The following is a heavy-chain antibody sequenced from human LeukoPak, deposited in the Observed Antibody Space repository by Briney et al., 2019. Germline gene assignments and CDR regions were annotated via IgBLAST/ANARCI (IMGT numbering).Heavy chain of an antibody. Sequence: GGSLRLSCAASRFTFSSYEMNWVRQAPGKGLEWVSYISSSGSTIYYADSVKGRFTISRDNTKTTMYLQMNSLRPEDTAVYYCARGNKQLLFNRNKGGFDPWGQGALVTVSS. D-gene: IGHD1-14*01. CDR3: ARGNKQLLFNRNKGGFDP. CDR2: ISSSGSTI. CDR1: RFTFSSYE. J-gene: IGHJ5*02. V-gene: IGHV3-48*03.